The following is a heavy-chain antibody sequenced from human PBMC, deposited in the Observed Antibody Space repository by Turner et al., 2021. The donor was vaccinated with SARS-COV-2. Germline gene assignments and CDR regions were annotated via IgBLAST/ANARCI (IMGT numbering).Heavy chain of an antibody. V-gene: IGHV1-8*01. J-gene: IGHJ4*02. CDR1: GYTLTELS. D-gene: IGHD2-21*02. CDR3: ARVGEPLRNINDY. Sequence: QVKMVQSGAEVKKPGASVKVSCKVSGYTLTELSMHWVRQAPGKGREWMGWMNPNSGNTGYAQKFQGRVTMTRNTSISTVYMELSSLRSEDTAVYYCARVGEPLRNINDYWGQGTLVTVSS. CDR2: MNPNSGNT.